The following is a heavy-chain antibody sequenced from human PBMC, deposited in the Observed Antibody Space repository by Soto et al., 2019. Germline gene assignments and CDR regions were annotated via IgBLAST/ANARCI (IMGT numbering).Heavy chain of an antibody. CDR1: GGSFSGYY. Sequence: QVQLQQWGAGLLKPSETLSLTCAVYGGSFSGYYWSWIRQPPGKGLEWIGEINHSGSTNYNPSLKRRVTISVDTSKNQFSLTLSSVTAADTAVYYCATRMYYGSGSYYFGGGQGTLVTVSS. CDR2: INHSGST. CDR3: ATRMYYGSGSYYFG. J-gene: IGHJ4*02. V-gene: IGHV4-34*01. D-gene: IGHD3-10*01.